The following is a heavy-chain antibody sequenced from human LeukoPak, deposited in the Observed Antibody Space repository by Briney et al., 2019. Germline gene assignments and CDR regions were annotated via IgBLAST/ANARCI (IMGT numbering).Heavy chain of an antibody. CDR2: IYYSGST. CDR1: GGSISSYY. CDR3: AAGYSSTWYYFDY. Sequence: PSETLSLTCTVSGGSISSYYWSWIRQPPGKGLEWIGYIYYSGSTNYNPSLKSRVTISVDTSKNQFSLKLSSVTAGDTAVYYCAAGYSSTWYYFDYWGQGTLVTVSS. J-gene: IGHJ4*02. D-gene: IGHD6-13*01. V-gene: IGHV4-59*01.